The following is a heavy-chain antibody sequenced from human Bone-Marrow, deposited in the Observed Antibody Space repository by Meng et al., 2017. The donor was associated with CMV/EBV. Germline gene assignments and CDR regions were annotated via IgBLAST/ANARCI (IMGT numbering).Heavy chain of an antibody. CDR1: GFTFSSYA. CDR3: ARDWSRQVSILIDY. V-gene: IGHV3-30-3*01. Sequence: GESLKISCAASGFTFSSYAMHWVRQAPGKGLEWVAVISYDGSNKYYADSVKGRFTISRDNSKNTLYLQMNSLRAEDTAVYYCARDWSRQVSILIDYWGQGTLVTVPS. J-gene: IGHJ4*02. D-gene: IGHD3-3*02. CDR2: ISYDGSNK.